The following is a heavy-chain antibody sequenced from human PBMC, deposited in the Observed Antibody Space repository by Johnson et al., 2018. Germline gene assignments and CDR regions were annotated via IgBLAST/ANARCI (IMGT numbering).Heavy chain of an antibody. V-gene: IGHV3-30-3*01. CDR2: ISYDGSNK. CDR3: AKGGWGQQLLYYYMDV. CDR1: GFTFSSYA. J-gene: IGHJ6*03. D-gene: IGHD6-13*01. Sequence: QVQLVQSGGGVVQPGRSLRLSCAASGFTFSSYAMHWVRQAPGKGLEWVAVISYDGSNKYYADSVKGRFTISSDNSKNTLYLQMTSLRAEDTAGYYCAKGGWGQQLLYYYMDVWGKGTTVTVSS.